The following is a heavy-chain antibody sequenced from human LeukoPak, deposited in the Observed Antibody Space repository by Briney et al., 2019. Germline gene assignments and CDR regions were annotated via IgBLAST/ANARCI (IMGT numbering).Heavy chain of an antibody. CDR2: FDPEDGET. V-gene: IGHV1-24*01. Sequence: ASVKVSCKVSGYTLTELSMHWVRQAPGKGLEWMGGFDPEDGETIYAQKFQGRVTMTEDTSTDTAYMELSSLRSEGTAVYYCATVSGWSYYFDYWGQGTLVTVSS. J-gene: IGHJ4*02. D-gene: IGHD6-19*01. CDR1: GYTLTELS. CDR3: ATVSGWSYYFDY.